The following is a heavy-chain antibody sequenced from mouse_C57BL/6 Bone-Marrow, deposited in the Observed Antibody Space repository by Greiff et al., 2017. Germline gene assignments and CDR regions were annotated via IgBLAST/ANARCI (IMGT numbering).Heavy chain of an antibody. Sequence: EVKLAESGGGLVQPGGSMKLSCAASGFTFSDAWMDWVRQSPEKGLEWVAEIRNKANNHATYYAESLKGRFTISRYDSKMSVYRQMNSLRAEDTGIYYCSFYYGNDFDYWGQGTTLTVSS. CDR3: SFYYGNDFDY. CDR2: IRNKANNHAT. V-gene: IGHV6-6*01. CDR1: GFTFSDAW. D-gene: IGHD2-1*01. J-gene: IGHJ2*01.